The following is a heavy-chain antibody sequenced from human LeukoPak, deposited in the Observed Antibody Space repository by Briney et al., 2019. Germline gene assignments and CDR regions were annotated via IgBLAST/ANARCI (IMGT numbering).Heavy chain of an antibody. CDR1: GYTFTSYY. V-gene: IGHV1-46*03. CDR2: INPSGGST. CDR3: ARSRGITIFGVVIPQPLDV. Sequence: ASVKVSCKASGYTFTSYYMHWVRQAPGQGLEWMGIINPSGGSTSYAQKFQGRVTMTRDTSTSTVYMELSSLRSEDTAVYYCARSRGITIFGVVIPQPLDVWGKGTTVTVSP. J-gene: IGHJ6*04. D-gene: IGHD3-3*01.